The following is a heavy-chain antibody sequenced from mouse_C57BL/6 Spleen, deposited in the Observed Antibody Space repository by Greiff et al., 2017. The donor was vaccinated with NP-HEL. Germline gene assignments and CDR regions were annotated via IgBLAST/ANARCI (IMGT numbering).Heavy chain of an antibody. CDR1: GFTFSSYT. CDR2: ISGGGGNT. Sequence: EVKLVESGGGLVKPGGSLKLSCAASGFTFSSYTMSWVRQTPEKRLEWVATISGGGGNTYYPDSVKGRFTISRDNAKNTLYLQMSSLRSEDTALYYCARHAHYYGSSYDYFDYWGQGTTLTVSS. J-gene: IGHJ2*01. D-gene: IGHD1-1*01. CDR3: ARHAHYYGSSYDYFDY. V-gene: IGHV5-9*01.